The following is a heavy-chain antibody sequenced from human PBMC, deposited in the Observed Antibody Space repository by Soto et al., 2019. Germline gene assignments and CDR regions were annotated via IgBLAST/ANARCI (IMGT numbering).Heavy chain of an antibody. J-gene: IGHJ4*02. CDR3: ARDLGTGTDF. CDR1: GDSISSSNW. CDR2: IYHSGAT. D-gene: IGHD1-1*01. Sequence: QVQLQESGPGLVKPSGTLSLTCAVSGDSISSSNWWSWVRQAPGKGLEWIGEIYHSGATTYNPSLKSRATISVDPSKNHFSMKLTSVTAADTAVYFCARDLGTGTDFGGRGPLVTVAS. V-gene: IGHV4-4*02.